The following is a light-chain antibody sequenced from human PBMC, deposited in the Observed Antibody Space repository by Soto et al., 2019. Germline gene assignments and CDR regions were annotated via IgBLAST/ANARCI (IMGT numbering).Light chain of an antibody. Sequence: QSALTQPASVSGSPGQSITISCTGTSSDVGGYNYVSWYQQHPGKAPKLMIYDVSNRPSGVSNRFSGSKSGNTASLTISGLQAEDEAHYYCNSYTGSDTLHVVFGGGTKLTVL. CDR2: DVS. CDR1: SSDVGGYNY. V-gene: IGLV2-14*03. J-gene: IGLJ2*01. CDR3: NSYTGSDTLHVV.